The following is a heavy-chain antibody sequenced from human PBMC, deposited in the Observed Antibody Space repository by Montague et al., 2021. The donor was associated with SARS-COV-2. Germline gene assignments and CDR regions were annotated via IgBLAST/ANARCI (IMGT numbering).Heavy chain of an antibody. J-gene: IGHJ6*03. CDR3: ARMRFFDWPPHYYMDV. CDR1: GGSFSVYY. CDR2: INHSGST. D-gene: IGHD3-9*01. V-gene: IGHV4-34*01. Sequence: SETLSLTCAVYGGSFSVYYWSWIRQPPGKGLEWIGEINHSGSTNYNPSLKSRVTISVDTSKNQVSLKLNSVTAADTAVYYCARMRFFDWPPHYYMDVWGKGTTVTVSS.